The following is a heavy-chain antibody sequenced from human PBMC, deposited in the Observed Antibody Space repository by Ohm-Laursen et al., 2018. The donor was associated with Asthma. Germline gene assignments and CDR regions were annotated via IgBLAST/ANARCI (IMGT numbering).Heavy chain of an antibody. CDR2: IYYSGST. J-gene: IGHJ2*01. CDR3: ARGNDYDYVWGSPMFDL. Sequence: SYTLSLTCTVSGGSISSGDYYWSWIRQPPGKGLEWIGYIYYSGSTYYNPSLKSRVTISVDTSKNQFSLKLSSVTAADTAVYYCARGNDYDYVWGSPMFDLWGRGTLVTVSS. CDR1: GGSISSGDYY. D-gene: IGHD3-16*01. V-gene: IGHV4-30-4*02.